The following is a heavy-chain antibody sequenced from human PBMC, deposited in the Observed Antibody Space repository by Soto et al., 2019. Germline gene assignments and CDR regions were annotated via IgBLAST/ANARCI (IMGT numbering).Heavy chain of an antibody. CDR3: ARDPVTGTIFGVVQVHYGMDV. V-gene: IGHV3-33*01. Sequence: SGGSLRLSCAASGFTFSSYGMHWVRQAPGKGLEWVAVIWYDGSNKYYADSVKGRFTISRDNSKNTLYLQMNSLRAEDTAVYYCARDPVTGTIFGVVQVHYGMDVWGQGTTVTVSS. D-gene: IGHD3-3*01. CDR2: IWYDGSNK. J-gene: IGHJ6*02. CDR1: GFTFSSYG.